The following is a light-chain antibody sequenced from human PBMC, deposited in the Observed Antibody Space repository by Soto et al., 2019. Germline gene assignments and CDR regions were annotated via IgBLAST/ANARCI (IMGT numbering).Light chain of an antibody. CDR1: SSDVGSYNL. J-gene: IGLJ7*01. CDR2: EGS. V-gene: IGLV2-23*01. Sequence: QSALTQPASVSGSPGQSITISCTGTSSDVGSYNLVSWYQQHPGKAPKLMIYEGSKRPSGVSKRFSGSKSGNTASLTISGLQAEDEADYYCCSYTGSSTFAVFGGGTQLTLL. CDR3: CSYTGSSTFAV.